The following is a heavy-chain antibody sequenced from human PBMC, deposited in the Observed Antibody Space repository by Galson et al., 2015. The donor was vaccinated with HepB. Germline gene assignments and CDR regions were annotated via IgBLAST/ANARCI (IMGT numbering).Heavy chain of an antibody. CDR1: GFTFSGSA. Sequence: SLRLSCAASGFTFSGSAMHWVRQASGKGLEWVGRIRSKANSYATAYAASVKGRFTISRDDSKNTAYLQMNSLKTEDTAVYYCTTTRGGITMVRGATKRLDMDVWGKGTTVTVSS. V-gene: IGHV3-73*01. CDR2: IRSKANSYAT. J-gene: IGHJ6*03. CDR3: TTTRGGITMVRGATKRLDMDV. D-gene: IGHD3-10*01.